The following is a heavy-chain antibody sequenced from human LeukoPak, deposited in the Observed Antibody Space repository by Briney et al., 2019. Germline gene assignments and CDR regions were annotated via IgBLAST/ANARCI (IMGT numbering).Heavy chain of an antibody. D-gene: IGHD3-10*01. J-gene: IGHJ4*02. CDR2: INPNSGGT. Sequence: GASVKVSCKASGYTFTGYYMHWVRQAPGQGLEWMGWINPNSGGTNYAQKFQGRVTMTRDTSISTAYMELSRLRSDDTAVHYCARVQSHVLLWFGELLTPGGYYFDYWGQGTLVTVSS. CDR1: GYTFTGYY. V-gene: IGHV1-2*02. CDR3: ARVQSHVLLWFGELLTPGGYYFDY.